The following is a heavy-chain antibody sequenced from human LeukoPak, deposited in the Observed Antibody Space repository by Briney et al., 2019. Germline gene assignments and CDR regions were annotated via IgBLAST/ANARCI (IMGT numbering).Heavy chain of an antibody. CDR3: ARDSSLAAHAFDI. J-gene: IGHJ3*02. V-gene: IGHV3-21*01. CDR1: GFTFSSYS. CDR2: ISSSSYI. Sequence: GGSLRLSCAASGFTFSSYSMNWVRQAPGKGLEWVSSISSSSYIYYADSVKGRFTISRDNAKNSLYLQMNSLRAEDTAVYYCARDSSLAAHAFDIWGQGTMVTVSS. D-gene: IGHD6-6*01.